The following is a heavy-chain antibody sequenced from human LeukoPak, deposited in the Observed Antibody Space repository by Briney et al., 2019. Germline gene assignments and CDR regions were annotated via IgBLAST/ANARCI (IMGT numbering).Heavy chain of an antibody. CDR1: GVSFSGYY. V-gene: IGHV4-34*01. Sequence: SKTLSLTCAVYGVSFSGYYWSWIRQPPGKGLEWIGEINHSGSTNYNPSLKSRVTISVDTSKNQFSLKLSSVTAADTAVYYCARGLGVVPAAMPYYYYGMDVWGQGTTVTVSS. J-gene: IGHJ6*02. CDR3: ARGLGVVPAAMPYYYYGMDV. D-gene: IGHD2-2*01. CDR2: INHSGST.